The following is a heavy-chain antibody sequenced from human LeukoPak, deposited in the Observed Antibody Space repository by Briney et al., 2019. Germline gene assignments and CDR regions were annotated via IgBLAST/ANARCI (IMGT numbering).Heavy chain of an antibody. CDR2: ISPYNGDT. CDR1: GYSFTTHG. Sequence: ASVKVSCKTSGYSFTTHGLSWVRQAPGQGLEWMGWISPYNGDTNYDQKFQGRFTMTTDTSTTTAYMELRSLRSDDTAVYYCARVMNGLDCRRMFCYLFDYWGQGALVTVSS. V-gene: IGHV1-18*01. CDR3: ARVMNGLDCRRMFCYLFDY. J-gene: IGHJ4*02. D-gene: IGHD3-10*02.